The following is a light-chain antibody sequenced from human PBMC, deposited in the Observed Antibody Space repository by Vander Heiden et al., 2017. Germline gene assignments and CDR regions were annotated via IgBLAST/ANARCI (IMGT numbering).Light chain of an antibody. Sequence: EIVMTQSPATLSVSPGEGATLSCRASQSDSSNLAWYQHKPGQAPRLLIFGASNRATGIPARFSGSGSGTEFTLTISSLQSEDFAIYYCQQSNSWPLTFGRGTKVDIK. CDR3: QQSNSWPLT. V-gene: IGKV3-15*01. CDR1: QSDSSN. CDR2: GAS. J-gene: IGKJ4*01.